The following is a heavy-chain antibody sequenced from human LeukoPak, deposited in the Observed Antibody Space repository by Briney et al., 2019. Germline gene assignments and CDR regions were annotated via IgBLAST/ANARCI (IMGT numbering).Heavy chain of an antibody. Sequence: SETLSLTCTVSGGSISSSSYYWGWIRQPPGKGLEWIGSIYYSGSTYYNPSLKSRVTISVDTSKNQFSLKLSSVTAADTAVYYCARGLVVVPAAPPDVWGKGTTVTVSS. CDR2: IYYSGST. D-gene: IGHD2-2*01. CDR3: ARGLVVVPAAPPDV. J-gene: IGHJ6*04. CDR1: GGSISSSSYY. V-gene: IGHV4-39*07.